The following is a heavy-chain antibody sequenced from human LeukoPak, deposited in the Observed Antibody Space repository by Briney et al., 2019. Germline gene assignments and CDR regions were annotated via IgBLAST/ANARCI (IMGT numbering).Heavy chain of an antibody. V-gene: IGHV3-53*01. D-gene: IGHD4-17*01. J-gene: IGHJ4*02. CDR1: GFTVSSNY. CDR2: IYGGGST. CDR3: ARDANDYGDYGPGDY. Sequence: GGSLRLSCAASGFTVSSNYMSWVRQAPGKGLEWVSLIYGGGSTYYADSVKGRFTISRDNAKNSLHLQMNSLRAEDTAVYYCARDANDYGDYGPGDYRGQGTLVTVSS.